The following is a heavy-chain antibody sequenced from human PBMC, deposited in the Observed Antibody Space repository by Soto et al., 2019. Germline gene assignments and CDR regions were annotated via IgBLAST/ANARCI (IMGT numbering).Heavy chain of an antibody. Sequence: PGGSLRLSCAASGFTFSDYYMSWIRQAPGKGLEWVSYISSSGSIMYYADSVKGRFTISRDNAKNSLYLQLNSLRAEDTAVYYCARDLGYYASDGYFDYWGQGTVVTVSS. CDR3: ARDLGYYASDGYFDY. CDR1: GFTFSDYY. D-gene: IGHD3-22*01. CDR2: ISSSGSIM. J-gene: IGHJ4*02. V-gene: IGHV3-11*01.